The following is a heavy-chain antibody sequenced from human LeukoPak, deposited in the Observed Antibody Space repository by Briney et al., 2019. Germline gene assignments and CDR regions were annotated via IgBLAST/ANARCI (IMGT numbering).Heavy chain of an antibody. CDR3: AKGTGYPFYYFDY. J-gene: IGHJ4*02. CDR1: GFTFSSYA. D-gene: IGHD3/OR15-3a*01. Sequence: GGSLRLSCAASGFTFSSYAMSWVRQAPGKGLEWVSAISGSGGSTYYADSVKGRFTISGDNSKNTLYLQMNSLRAEDTAVYYCAKGTGYPFYYFDYWGQGTLVTVSS. V-gene: IGHV3-23*01. CDR2: ISGSGGST.